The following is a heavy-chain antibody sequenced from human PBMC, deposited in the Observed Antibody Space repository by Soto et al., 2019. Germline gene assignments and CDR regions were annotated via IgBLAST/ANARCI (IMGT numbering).Heavy chain of an antibody. V-gene: IGHV3-49*03. CDR2: IRCKRYGGTA. Sequence: GGSLRLSCTTSGFSLRDYTINWYRQAPGKGLEWVGLIRCKRYGGTAEYATSVQGRFTMSRDDSKSIAYLQMNSLETEDTAVYYCTRESTPEWYFDYLGQGNLVTGS. CDR3: TRESTPEWYFDY. J-gene: IGHJ4*02. D-gene: IGHD2-15*01. CDR1: GFSLRDYT.